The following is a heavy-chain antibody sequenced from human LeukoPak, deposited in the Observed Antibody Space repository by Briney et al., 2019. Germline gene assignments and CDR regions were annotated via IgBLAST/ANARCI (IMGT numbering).Heavy chain of an antibody. CDR3: ARAHTGFPNCFDP. V-gene: IGHV5-51*01. Sequence: GESLKISCKGSGYSSSNYWIAWVRQLPGKGLEWMGIIHPGDSDNRYSPSFQGQVTISADKSINTAYLQWSSLKASATAMYYCARAHTGFPNCFDPWGKGTPVTVSS. CDR1: GYSSSNYW. CDR2: IHPGDSDN. J-gene: IGHJ5*02.